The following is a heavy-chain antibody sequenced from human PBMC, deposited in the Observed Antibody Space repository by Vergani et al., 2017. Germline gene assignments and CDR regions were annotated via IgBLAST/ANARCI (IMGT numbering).Heavy chain of an antibody. CDR3: ALSPFYGSGNDFFDY. D-gene: IGHD3-10*01. V-gene: IGHV4-34*01. CDR1: GGSFSGYY. J-gene: IGHJ4*02. Sequence: QVQLQQWGAGLLKPSETLSLTCAVYGGSFSGYYWSWIRQPPGKGLEWIGEINHSGSTNYNPSLKSRVTISVNTSKNQFSLKLSSVTAADTAVYYCALSPFYGSGNDFFDYWGQGTLVTVSS. CDR2: INHSGST.